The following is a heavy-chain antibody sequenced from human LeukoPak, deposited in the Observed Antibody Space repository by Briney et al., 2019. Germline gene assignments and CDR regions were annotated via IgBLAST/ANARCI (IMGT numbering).Heavy chain of an antibody. CDR3: ASTGSGWYYFDY. CDR1: GFTVSSNY. V-gene: IGHV3-66*02. J-gene: IGHJ4*02. D-gene: IGHD6-19*01. Sequence: PGGSLRLSCAASGFTVSSNYMSWVRQAPGKGLEWVSVIYSGGSTYYADSVKGRFTISRDNSKNTLYLQMNRLRAEDTAVYYCASTGSGWYYFDYWGQGTLVTVSS. CDR2: IYSGGST.